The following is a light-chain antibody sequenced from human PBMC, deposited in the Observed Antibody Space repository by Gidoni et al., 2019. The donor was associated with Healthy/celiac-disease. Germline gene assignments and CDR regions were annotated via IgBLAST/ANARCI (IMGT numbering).Light chain of an antibody. V-gene: IGKV1-5*03. CDR1: QSISSW. Sequence: ASVGDRVTITCRASQSISSWLAWYQQKPGKAPKLLIYKASSLDSGVPSRFSGSGSGTEFTLTISSLQPDDFATYYCQQYNSYTWTFGQGTKVEIK. CDR2: KAS. CDR3: QQYNSYTWT. J-gene: IGKJ1*01.